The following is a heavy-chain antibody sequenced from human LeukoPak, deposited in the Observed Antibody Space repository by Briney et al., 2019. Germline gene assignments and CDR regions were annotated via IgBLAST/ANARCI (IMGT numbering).Heavy chain of an antibody. Sequence: PSETLSLTCAVYGGSFSGYYWSWIRQPPGKGLEWIGEINHSGSTNYNPSLKSRVTISVDTSKNQFSLKLSSVTAADTAVYYCARVGYGSGSYYFDYWGQGTLVTASS. CDR1: GGSFSGYY. V-gene: IGHV4-34*01. D-gene: IGHD3-10*01. J-gene: IGHJ4*02. CDR3: ARVGYGSGSYYFDY. CDR2: INHSGST.